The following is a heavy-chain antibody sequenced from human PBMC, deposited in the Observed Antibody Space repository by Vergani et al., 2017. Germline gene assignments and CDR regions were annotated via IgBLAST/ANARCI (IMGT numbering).Heavy chain of an antibody. J-gene: IGHJ2*01. Sequence: QAQLQQWGAGLLKPSETLSLTCAIYGGSFNDYWWTWIRQPPGKGLEWIGSIYNSGNGDSSSSLKSRVTISADTSKNQFYLRLTSVTAADTDVYYCASGKYYSDSTSHFRGRYFDVWGRGTLVTVPS. CDR1: GGSFNDYW. CDR2: IYNSGNG. D-gene: IGHD3-16*01. CDR3: ASGKYYSDSTSHFRGRYFDV. V-gene: IGHV4-34*01.